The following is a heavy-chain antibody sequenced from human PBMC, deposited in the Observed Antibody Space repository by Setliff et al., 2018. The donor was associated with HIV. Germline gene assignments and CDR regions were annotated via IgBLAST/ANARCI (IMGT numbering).Heavy chain of an antibody. V-gene: IGHV1-8*02. Sequence: ASVKVSCKASGYTFTDYAIHWVRQATGQGLEWMGWMNPNSGNTGYAQKFLGRVTMTRNTSISTAYMELRSLRSEDTAVYFCARVTPYCGGDCFDAFDIWGQGTMVTVSS. CDR3: ARVTPYCGGDCFDAFDI. D-gene: IGHD2-21*02. J-gene: IGHJ3*02. CDR1: GYTFTDYA. CDR2: MNPNSGNT.